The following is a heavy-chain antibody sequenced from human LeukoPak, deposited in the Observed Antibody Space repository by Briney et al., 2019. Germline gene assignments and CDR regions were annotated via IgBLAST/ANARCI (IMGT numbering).Heavy chain of an antibody. CDR3: ATTRGLITYYFDY. CDR2: INPSGGST. Sequence: GASVKVSCKASGYTFTSYYMHWVRQAPGQGLEWMGIINPSGGSTSYAQKFQGRVTMTRDMSTSTVYMELSSLRSEDTAVYYCATTRGLITYYFDYWGQGTLVTVSS. V-gene: IGHV1-46*01. CDR1: GYTFTSYY. J-gene: IGHJ4*02. D-gene: IGHD3-10*01.